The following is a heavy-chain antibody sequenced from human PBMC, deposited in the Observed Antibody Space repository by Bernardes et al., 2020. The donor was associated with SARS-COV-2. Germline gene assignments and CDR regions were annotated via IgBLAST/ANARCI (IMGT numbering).Heavy chain of an antibody. CDR3: AKENSSGWSTYYHYCMDV. V-gene: IGHV3-30*18. D-gene: IGHD6-19*01. J-gene: IGHJ6*02. CDR2: ISYDGGNK. CDR1: GFTFSIYG. Sequence: GGSLRPSCAASGFTFSIYGMHWVRQAPGKGLEWVAVISYDGGNKYYADSVKGRFTISRDSSKNTLYLQMNSLRAEDTAVYYCAKENSSGWSTYYHYCMDVWGQGTTVTVSS.